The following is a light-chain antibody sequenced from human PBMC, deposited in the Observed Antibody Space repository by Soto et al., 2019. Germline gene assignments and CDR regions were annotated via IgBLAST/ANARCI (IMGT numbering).Light chain of an antibody. CDR1: QSVSTF. Sequence: EIVLTQSPATLSLSPGERATLSFRASQSVSTFLAWYQQKPGQVPRLLISEASNRATGIPPRFSGSGSGTDFTLTISSLEPEDFAVYYCQQRSYWPTFGQGTKVDI. CDR2: EAS. V-gene: IGKV3-11*01. CDR3: QQRSYWPT. J-gene: IGKJ1*01.